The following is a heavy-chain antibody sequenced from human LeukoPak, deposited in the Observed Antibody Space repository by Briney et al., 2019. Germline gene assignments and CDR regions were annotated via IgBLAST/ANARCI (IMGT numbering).Heavy chain of an antibody. CDR1: GFTLSSYG. CDR2: IRYDKTNK. J-gene: IGHJ4*02. V-gene: IGHV3-30*02. CDR3: AKELLSLSGYPATLDS. Sequence: SGGSLRLSCAASGFTLSSYGMHWVRQAPGKGLEWVAFIRYDKTNKYYADSVKGRFTISRDNYKNTLYLQMNSLRDEDTAVYYCAKELLSLSGYPATLDSWGQGTLVTVSS. D-gene: IGHD3-9*01.